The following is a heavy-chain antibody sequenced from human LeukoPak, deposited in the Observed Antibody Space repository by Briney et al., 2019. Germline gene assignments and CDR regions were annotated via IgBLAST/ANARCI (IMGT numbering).Heavy chain of an antibody. D-gene: IGHD5-12*01. Sequence: GESLKISCKAFGYSFSTYWIGWVRQMPGKGLEWMGIIYPGDSDTRYSPSYQGQVTISADKSISTAYLHWSSLKASDTAMYYCARSGMVATYFFDYRGQGTLVTVSS. CDR1: GYSFSTYW. CDR2: IYPGDSDT. CDR3: ARSGMVATYFFDY. J-gene: IGHJ4*02. V-gene: IGHV5-51*01.